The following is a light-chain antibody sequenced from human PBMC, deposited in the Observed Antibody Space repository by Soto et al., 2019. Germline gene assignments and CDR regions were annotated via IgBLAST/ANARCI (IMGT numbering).Light chain of an antibody. Sequence: QSVLTQPPSASGSPGQSVTISCTGTSSDVGGYNYVSWYQQHPGKAPKLMIYDVTVRPSGVPDRFSGSESGNTASLTVSGLQAEDEATYYCSSFAISTYVFGTGTKVTVL. J-gene: IGLJ1*01. CDR1: SSDVGGYNY. CDR3: SSFAISTYV. V-gene: IGLV2-8*01. CDR2: DVT.